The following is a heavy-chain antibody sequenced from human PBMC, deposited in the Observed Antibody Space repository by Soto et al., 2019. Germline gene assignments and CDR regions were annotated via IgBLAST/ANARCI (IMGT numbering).Heavy chain of an antibody. V-gene: IGHV4-30-4*01. CDR2: IYYSGST. D-gene: IGHD4-17*01. Sequence: SETLSLTCTVSGGSISSGDYYWSWIRQPPGKGLEWIGYIYYSGSTYYNPSLKSRVTISVDTSKNQFSLKLSSVTAADTAVYYCARSLMTTVTGFCDYWGQGTLVTV. CDR3: ARSLMTTVTGFCDY. CDR1: GGSISSGDYY. J-gene: IGHJ4*02.